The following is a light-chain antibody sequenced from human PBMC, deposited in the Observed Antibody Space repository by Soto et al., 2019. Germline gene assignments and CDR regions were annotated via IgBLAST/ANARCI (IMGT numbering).Light chain of an antibody. J-gene: IGKJ4*01. V-gene: IGKV3-11*01. CDR1: QSVDDH. Sequence: EIVLTQSPATLSLSPGERGNLSCRASQSVDDHLAWYQQKPGQAPRLLIYDASKRAAGIPARFSGSGSGTDFTLTITTLEPEDFGVYYCQQGSTHFGGGTRV. CDR3: QQGSTH. CDR2: DAS.